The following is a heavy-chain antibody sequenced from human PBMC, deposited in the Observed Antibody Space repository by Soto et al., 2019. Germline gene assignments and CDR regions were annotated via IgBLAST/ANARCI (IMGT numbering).Heavy chain of an antibody. CDR2: ISPSGSR. V-gene: IGHV4-34*02. Sequence: QVQLQQWGAGLLKASETLSLTCVVSGGSFSGYFWTWIRQSPGRGLEWIGEISPSGSRNYNPAFQSRVIISGDSDKNHVSLKLSSVTAADSATYFCARGLASDRPIKVAAPFDSGGQGTRVTVSS. D-gene: IGHD5-12*01. CDR1: GGSFSGYF. CDR3: ARGLASDRPIKVAAPFDS. J-gene: IGHJ4*02.